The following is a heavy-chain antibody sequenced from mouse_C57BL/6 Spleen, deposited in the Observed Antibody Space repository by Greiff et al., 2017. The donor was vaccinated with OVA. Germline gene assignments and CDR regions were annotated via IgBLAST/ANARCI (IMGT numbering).Heavy chain of an antibody. Sequence: QVQLKQPGAELVKPGASVKMSCKASGYTFTSYWITWVKQRPGQGLEWIGDIYPGSGSTNYNEKFKSKATLTVDTSSSTAYMQLSSLTSEDSAVYYCARDEGLGGTFDYWGQGTTLTVSS. CDR2: IYPGSGST. J-gene: IGHJ2*01. D-gene: IGHD4-1*01. V-gene: IGHV1-55*01. CDR1: GYTFTSYW. CDR3: ARDEGLGGTFDY.